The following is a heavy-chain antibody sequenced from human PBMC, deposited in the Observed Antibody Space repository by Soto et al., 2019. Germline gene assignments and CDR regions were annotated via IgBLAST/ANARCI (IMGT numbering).Heavy chain of an antibody. CDR1: GGTFSSYA. J-gene: IGHJ4*02. Sequence: ASVKVSCKASGGTFSSYAISWVRQAPGQGLEWMGGIIPIFGTANYAQNFQGRVTIAADESTNTAYMELSSLRSEDTAVYYCARDLGSGWYNYWGQGTLVTVSS. V-gene: IGHV1-69*13. CDR2: IIPIFGTA. D-gene: IGHD6-19*01. CDR3: ARDLGSGWYNY.